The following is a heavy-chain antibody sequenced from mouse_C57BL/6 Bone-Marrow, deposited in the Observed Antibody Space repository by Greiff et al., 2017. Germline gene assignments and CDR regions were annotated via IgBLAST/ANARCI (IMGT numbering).Heavy chain of an antibody. Sequence: EVQGVESGGGLVKPGGSLKLSCAASGFTFSSYTMSWVRQTPEKRLEWVATISGGGGNTYYPDSVKGRFTISRDNAKNSLYLQMISLRSEDTAVYYGSIYDCGDFDVWGTGTTVTVSS. D-gene: IGHD2-4*01. CDR3: SIYDCGDFDV. J-gene: IGHJ1*03. CDR1: GFTFSSYT. CDR2: ISGGGGNT. V-gene: IGHV5-9*04.